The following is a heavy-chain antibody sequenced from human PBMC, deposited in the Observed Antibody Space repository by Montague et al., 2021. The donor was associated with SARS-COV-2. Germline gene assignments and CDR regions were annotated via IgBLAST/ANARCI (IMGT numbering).Heavy chain of an antibody. CDR2: IKQSGRT. D-gene: IGHD3-22*01. Sequence: SETLSLTCAVYGGSFGDDHWSWIRQPPGKGLEWIGDIKQSGRTNYNPSLKSRVTVSVDTSKNQFSLKVTSLTAADTAVYFCARGHLSVSMIVVVFTSASYSFDYWGQGAQVTVSS. CDR1: GGSFGDDH. V-gene: IGHV4-34*01. J-gene: IGHJ4*02. CDR3: ARGHLSVSMIVVVFTSASYSFDY.